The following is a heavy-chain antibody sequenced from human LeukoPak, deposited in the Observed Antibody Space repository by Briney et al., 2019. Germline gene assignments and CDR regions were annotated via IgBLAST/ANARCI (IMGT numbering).Heavy chain of an antibody. CDR3: ASSMAGFPTD. J-gene: IGHJ4*02. D-gene: IGHD5-24*01. V-gene: IGHV4-59*01. CDR1: GGSISSYY. Sequence: SETLSLTCTVSGGSISSYYWSWIRQPPGKGLELIGYIYYSGSTNYNPPLKSRVTISVDTSKNQFSLKLSSVTAADTAVYYCASSMAGFPTDWGQGTLVTVSS. CDR2: IYYSGST.